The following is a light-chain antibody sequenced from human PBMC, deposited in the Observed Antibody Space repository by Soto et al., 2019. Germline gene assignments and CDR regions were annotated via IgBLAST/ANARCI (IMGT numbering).Light chain of an antibody. CDR1: QDISNY. CDR2: DAS. CDR3: QQYDNLSLFT. V-gene: IGKV1-33*01. Sequence: IQMTQSLPSPSACEGERAIITCQASQDISNYLNWHQQKPGKAPKLLIYDASNLETGLPSRFSGSGSGTDFTFTISSLQPENIATYYCQQYDNLSLFTFGPGTKLDI. J-gene: IGKJ3*01.